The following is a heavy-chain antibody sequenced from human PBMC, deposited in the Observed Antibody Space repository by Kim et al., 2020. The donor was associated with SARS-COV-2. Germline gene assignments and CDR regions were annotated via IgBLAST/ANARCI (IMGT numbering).Heavy chain of an antibody. J-gene: IGHJ6*02. CDR2: IKQDGSEK. Sequence: GGSLRLSCAASGFTFSSYWMSWVRQAPGKGLEWVANIKQDGSEKYYVDSVKGRFTISRDNAKNSLYLQMNSLRADDTAVYYCAREKITMIVVVITPYYYYGMDVWGQGTTVTVSS. D-gene: IGHD3-22*01. CDR1: GFTFSSYW. CDR3: AREKITMIVVVITPYYYYGMDV. V-gene: IGHV3-7*01.